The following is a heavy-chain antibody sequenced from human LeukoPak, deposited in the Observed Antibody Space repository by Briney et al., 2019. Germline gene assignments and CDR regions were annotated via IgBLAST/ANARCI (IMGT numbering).Heavy chain of an antibody. V-gene: IGHV4-34*01. Sequence: SETLSLTCAVYGGSFSGYYWSWIRQPPGKGLEWIGEINHSGSTNYNPSLKSRVTISVDTSKNQFSLELSSVTAADTAVYYCAGGRENCSGGSCYSPRGAFDIWGQGTMVTVSS. CDR1: GGSFSGYY. D-gene: IGHD2-15*01. CDR3: AGGRENCSGGSCYSPRGAFDI. J-gene: IGHJ3*02. CDR2: INHSGST.